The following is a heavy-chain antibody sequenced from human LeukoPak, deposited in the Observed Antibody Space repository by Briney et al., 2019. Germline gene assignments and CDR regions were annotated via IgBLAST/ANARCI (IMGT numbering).Heavy chain of an antibody. D-gene: IGHD3-10*01. CDR3: ARATYYYGSGSSGFDY. Sequence: SGGSLRLSCAASGFTFSSYGMHWVRQAPGKGLEWVAVIWYDGSNKYYADSVKGRFTISRDNSKNTLYLQMNSLRAEGTAVYYCARATYYYGSGSSGFDYWGQGTLVTVSS. J-gene: IGHJ4*02. CDR2: IWYDGSNK. CDR1: GFTFSSYG. V-gene: IGHV3-33*01.